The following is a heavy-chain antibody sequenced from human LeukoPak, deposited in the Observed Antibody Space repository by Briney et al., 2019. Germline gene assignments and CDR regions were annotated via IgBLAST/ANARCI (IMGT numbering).Heavy chain of an antibody. J-gene: IGHJ6*02. CDR3: AREYCSSTSCYPRPYYYYGMDV. CDR1: GYTFTSYG. V-gene: IGHV1-18*01. CDR2: ISAYNGNT. Sequence: GASVKVSCKASGYTFTSYGISWVRQAPGQGLEWMGWISAYNGNTNYAQKLQGRVTMTTDTSTSTAYMELRSLRSDDTAVYYCAREYCSSTSCYPRPYYYYGMDVWGQGTTVTVSS. D-gene: IGHD2-2*01.